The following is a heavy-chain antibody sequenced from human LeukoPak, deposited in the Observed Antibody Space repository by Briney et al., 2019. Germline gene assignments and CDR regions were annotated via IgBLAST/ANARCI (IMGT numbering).Heavy chain of an antibody. D-gene: IGHD3-10*01. CDR3: ARTANPPFMVRGVIRRFDY. J-gene: IGHJ4*02. CDR2: IYYSGST. V-gene: IGHV4-59*08. Sequence: PSETLSLTCTVSGGSISSYYWSWIRQPPGKGLEWIGYIYYSGSTNYNPSLKSRVTISVDTSKNQFSLKLSSVTAADTAVYYCARTANPPFMVRGVIRRFDYWGQGTLVTVSS. CDR1: GGSISSYY.